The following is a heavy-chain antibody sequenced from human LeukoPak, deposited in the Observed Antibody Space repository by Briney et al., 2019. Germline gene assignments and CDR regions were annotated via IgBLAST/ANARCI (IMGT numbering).Heavy chain of an antibody. V-gene: IGHV3-74*03. CDR2: IKTDGSDM. Sequence: GGSLRLSCAADGFTFSNYWMHWVRQAPGKGLVWVAAIKTDGSDMQYADSVKGRFAISRDNSKNTLYVQMNSLRAEDTAVYYCARGGKRAVAGTRSPQYFQHWGQGTLVTVSS. CDR1: GFTFSNYW. CDR3: ARGGKRAVAGTRSPQYFQH. J-gene: IGHJ1*01. D-gene: IGHD6-19*01.